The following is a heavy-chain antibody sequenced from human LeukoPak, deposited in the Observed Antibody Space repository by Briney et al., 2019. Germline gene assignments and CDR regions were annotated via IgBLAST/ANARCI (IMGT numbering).Heavy chain of an antibody. Sequence: GGSLRLSCAASGFTFDDYAMHWVRQAPGKGLEWVSGISWNSGSIDYADSVKGRFTISRDNAKNSLYLQMNSLRAEDTALYYCAKDSGSGYSSGWLTFDPWGQGTLVTVSS. V-gene: IGHV3-9*01. CDR3: AKDSGSGYSSGWLTFDP. CDR1: GFTFDDYA. D-gene: IGHD6-19*01. CDR2: ISWNSGSI. J-gene: IGHJ5*02.